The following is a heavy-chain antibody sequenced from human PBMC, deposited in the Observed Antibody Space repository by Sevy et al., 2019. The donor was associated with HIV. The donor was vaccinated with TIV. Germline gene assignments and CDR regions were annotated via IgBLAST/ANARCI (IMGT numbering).Heavy chain of an antibody. V-gene: IGHV3-7*01. Sequence: GGSLRLSCVASGFTFTRYWMSWVRQAPGKGLEWVANINEDGSGKYYVDSVKGRFTISRDKAKNSLSLQMNSLRAEDTALYYCARDVAAGDYWGQGTLVTVSS. D-gene: IGHD2-21*01. CDR1: GFTFTRYW. CDR2: INEDGSGK. J-gene: IGHJ4*02. CDR3: ARDVAAGDY.